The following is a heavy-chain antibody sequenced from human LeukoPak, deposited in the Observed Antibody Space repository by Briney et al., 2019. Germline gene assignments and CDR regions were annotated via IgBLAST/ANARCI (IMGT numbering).Heavy chain of an antibody. J-gene: IGHJ3*02. CDR1: GFTVSINY. CDR2: IYSDGNT. V-gene: IGHV3-53*01. Sequence: PGGCLRLSCAASGFTVSINYMNWVRQAPGEGLEWVSVIYSDGNTYYAGSVKGRFTIPRDNSKNTLYLQMNSLRAEDTAVYYCARDRRLLYFGELFHDAFDIWGQGTMVTVSS. D-gene: IGHD3-10*01. CDR3: ARDRRLLYFGELFHDAFDI.